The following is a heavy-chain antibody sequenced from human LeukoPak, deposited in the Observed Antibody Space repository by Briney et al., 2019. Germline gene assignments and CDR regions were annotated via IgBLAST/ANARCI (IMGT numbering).Heavy chain of an antibody. D-gene: IGHD3-22*01. CDR3: ARVNEDYYDSSGYNAEYFQH. Sequence: SETLSLTCAVYGGSFSGYYWSWIRQPPGKGLEWIGEINHSGSTNYNPSLKSRVTISVDTSKNQFSLKLSSVTAADTAVYYCARVNEDYYDSSGYNAEYFQHWGQGTLVTVSS. CDR2: INHSGST. V-gene: IGHV4-34*01. CDR1: GGSFSGYY. J-gene: IGHJ1*01.